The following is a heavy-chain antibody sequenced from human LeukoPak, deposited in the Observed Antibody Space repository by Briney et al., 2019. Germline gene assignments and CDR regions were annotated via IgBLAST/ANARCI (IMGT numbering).Heavy chain of an antibody. D-gene: IGHD1-26*01. Sequence: PSETLSLTCTVSGGSVSSSSYYWSWIRQPPGTGLEWIGYIYYSGSTNYNPSLKSRVTISVDTSKNQFSLKLSSVTAADTAVYYCAREPGAGPPLGYYYYYGMDVWGKGTTVTVSS. CDR3: AREPGAGPPLGYYYYYGMDV. CDR1: GGSVSSSSYY. CDR2: IYYSGST. J-gene: IGHJ6*04. V-gene: IGHV4-61*01.